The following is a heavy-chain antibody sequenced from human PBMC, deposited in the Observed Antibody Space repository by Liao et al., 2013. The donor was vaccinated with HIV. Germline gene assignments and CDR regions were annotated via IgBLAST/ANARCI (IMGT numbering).Heavy chain of an antibody. V-gene: IGHV4-4*07. CDR2: VHASGTT. CDR3: ARALAMGDAFDI. D-gene: IGHD3-16*01. J-gene: IGHJ3*02. CDR1: GGSISSYY. Sequence: QVQLQESGPGLVKPSQTLSLTCTVSGGSISSYYWNWVRQSAGKGLEWIGRVHASGTTIYNPSLNSRVTMSVDTSKNQFSLKLSSVTAADTAVYYCARALAMGDAFDIWGQGTMVTVSS.